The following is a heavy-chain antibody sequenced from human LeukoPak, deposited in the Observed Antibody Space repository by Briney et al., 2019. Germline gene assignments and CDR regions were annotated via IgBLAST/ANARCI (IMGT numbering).Heavy chain of an antibody. CDR3: TRVGYIDEGIDY. CDR1: GFPFSSYW. D-gene: IGHD5-24*01. V-gene: IGHV3-7*04. J-gene: IGHJ4*02. Sequence: GGSLRLSCVASGFPFSSYWMTWVRQAPGEGLEWVANIKQDGSKKSYVDSVKGRFTISRDNAKNSLYLQMNSLRAEDTAIYYCTRVGYIDEGIDYWGQGTLVTVSS. CDR2: IKQDGSKK.